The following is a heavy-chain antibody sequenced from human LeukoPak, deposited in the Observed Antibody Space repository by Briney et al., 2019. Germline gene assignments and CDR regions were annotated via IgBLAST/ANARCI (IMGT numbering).Heavy chain of an antibody. J-gene: IGHJ5*02. CDR2: IIPILGIA. V-gene: IGHV1-69*04. D-gene: IGHD2-15*01. Sequence: SVKVSCKSSGGTFSSYAIIWVRQAPGQGLEWMGRIIPILGIANYAQKFQGRVTIAADKSTSTAYMELSSLRSEDTAVYYCARGGTRYCSGGSCSNWFDPWGQGTLVTVSS. CDR1: GGTFSSYA. CDR3: ARGGTRYCSGGSCSNWFDP.